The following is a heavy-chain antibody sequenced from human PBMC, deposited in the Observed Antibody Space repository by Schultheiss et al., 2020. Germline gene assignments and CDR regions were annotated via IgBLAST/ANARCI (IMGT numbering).Heavy chain of an antibody. CDR1: GYTFTSYY. CDR2: INPSGGST. Sequence: ASVKVSCKASGYTFTSYYVHWVRQAPGQGLEWMGMINPSGGSTTYAQNLQGRVTMTRDTSTSTVYMELSSLRSEDTAVYYCAADGLELPTPSRSYYYMDVWGKGTTVTVSS. V-gene: IGHV1-46*04. J-gene: IGHJ6*03. D-gene: IGHD1-7*01. CDR3: AADGLELPTPSRSYYYMDV.